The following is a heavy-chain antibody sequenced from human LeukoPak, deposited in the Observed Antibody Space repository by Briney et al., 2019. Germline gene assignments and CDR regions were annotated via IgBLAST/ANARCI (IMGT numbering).Heavy chain of an antibody. V-gene: IGHV3-15*01. J-gene: IGHJ4*02. CDR2: IKSKTDGGTT. Sequence: GGSLRLSCVAPRFTLSNARMRWVRPAPGKGLEWVGRIKSKTDGGTTDYAAPVKGRFTISRDDSKNTLYLQMNSLKTEDTAVYYCTTRVVVVPAAHTDYWGQGTLVTVSS. D-gene: IGHD2-2*01. CDR3: TTRVVVVPAAHTDY. CDR1: RFTLSNAR.